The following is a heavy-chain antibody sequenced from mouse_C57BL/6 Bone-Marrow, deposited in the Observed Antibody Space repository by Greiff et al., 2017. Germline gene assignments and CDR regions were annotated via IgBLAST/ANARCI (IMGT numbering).Heavy chain of an antibody. CDR1: GFTFSDYY. V-gene: IGHV5-12*01. D-gene: IGHD1-1*01. J-gene: IGHJ4*01. CDR2: ISNGGGST. CDR3: ARHNGSIPYSAMDY. Sequence: EVKVEESGGGLVQPGGSLKLSCAASGFTFSDYYMYWVRQTPEKRLEWVAYISNGGGSTYYPDTVKGRFTISRDNAKNTLYLQMSRLTSEDTAMYYCARHNGSIPYSAMDYWGQGTSVTVSS.